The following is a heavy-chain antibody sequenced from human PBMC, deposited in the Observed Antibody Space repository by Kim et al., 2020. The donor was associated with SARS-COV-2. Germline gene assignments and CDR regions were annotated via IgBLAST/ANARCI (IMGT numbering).Heavy chain of an antibody. D-gene: IGHD2-2*01. CDR1: GFTFSSYW. V-gene: IGHV3-74*01. Sequence: GGSLRLSCAASGFTFSSYWMHWVRQAPGKGLVWVSRINSDGSSTSYADSVKGRFTISRDNAKNTLYLQMNSLRAEDTAVYYCARVYCSSTSCHPYYYYYGMDVWGQGTTVTVSS. J-gene: IGHJ6*02. CDR3: ARVYCSSTSCHPYYYYYGMDV. CDR2: INSDGSST.